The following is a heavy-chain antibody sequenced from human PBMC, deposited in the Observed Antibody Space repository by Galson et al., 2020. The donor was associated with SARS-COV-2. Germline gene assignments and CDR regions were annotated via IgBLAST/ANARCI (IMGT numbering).Heavy chain of an antibody. CDR2: INPSGGST. D-gene: IGHD3-22*01. V-gene: IGHV1-46*01. CDR3: AREASSGYGDY. CDR1: GYTFTSYY. Sequence: ASVKVSCKASGYTFTSYYMHWVRQAPGQGLEWIGIINPSGGSTSYAQKFQGRVTMTRDTSTSTVYMELSSLRSEDTAVYYCAREASSGYGDYWGQGTLVTVSS. J-gene: IGHJ4*02.